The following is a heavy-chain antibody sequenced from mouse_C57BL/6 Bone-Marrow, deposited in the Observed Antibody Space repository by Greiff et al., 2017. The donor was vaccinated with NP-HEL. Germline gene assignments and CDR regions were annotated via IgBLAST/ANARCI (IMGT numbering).Heavy chain of an antibody. CDR2: ISYDGSN. CDR3: ARGRYDYGFAY. V-gene: IGHV3-6*01. J-gene: IGHJ3*01. Sequence: EVQLKQSGPGLVKPSQSLSLTCSVTGYSITSGYYWNWIRQFPGNKLEWMGYISYDGSNNYNPSLKNRISITRDTSKNQFFLKLNSVTTEDTATYYCARGRYDYGFAYWGQGTLVTVSA. CDR1: GYSITSGYY. D-gene: IGHD2-4*01.